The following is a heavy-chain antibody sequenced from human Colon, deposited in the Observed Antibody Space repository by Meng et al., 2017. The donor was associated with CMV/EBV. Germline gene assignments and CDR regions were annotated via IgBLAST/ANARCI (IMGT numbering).Heavy chain of an antibody. Sequence: GESLKISCAVSGFTFSTYWMTWVRQAPGKGLEWVVSMSHDGSEEYYLDSVKGRFTISRDNSQDTLHLQMNTLRPDDTAVYYCAKGRGPNSVTGTPGDYYHYYAMDVWGQGTAVTVSS. D-gene: IGHD1-1*01. V-gene: IGHV3-7*01. J-gene: IGHJ6*02. CDR1: GFTFSTYW. CDR2: MSHDGSEE. CDR3: AKGRGPNSVTGTPGDYYHYYAMDV.